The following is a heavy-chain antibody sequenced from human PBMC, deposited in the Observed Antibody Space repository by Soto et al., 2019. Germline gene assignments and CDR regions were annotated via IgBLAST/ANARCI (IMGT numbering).Heavy chain of an antibody. D-gene: IGHD2-21*01. CDR3: AKSLLFVDHGYLDV. CDR1: GGSFTSYS. V-gene: IGHV1-69*02. CDR2: IIPIQGKA. Sequence: QVQLVQSGAELKKPGSSVKVACEASGGSFTSYSFTWLRQAPGQGLEWMGRIIPIQGKANYALKFQDRVTITADRATRTVYMELTSLRPEDTAVHFCAKSLLFVDHGYLDVWGKGTTVTVSS. J-gene: IGHJ6*03.